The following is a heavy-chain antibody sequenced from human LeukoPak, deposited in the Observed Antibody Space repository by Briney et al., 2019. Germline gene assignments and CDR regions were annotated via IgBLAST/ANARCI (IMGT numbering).Heavy chain of an antibody. Sequence: PSETLSLTCAVYGGSFSGYYWSWIRQPPGKGLEWIGEINHSGSTNYNPSLKSRVTISVDTSKNQFSLKLSSVTAADTAVYYCARDFNDYGGNTSRLHAFDIWGQGTMVTVSS. CDR3: ARDFNDYGGNTSRLHAFDI. CDR1: GGSFSGYY. CDR2: INHSGST. D-gene: IGHD4-23*01. J-gene: IGHJ3*02. V-gene: IGHV4-34*01.